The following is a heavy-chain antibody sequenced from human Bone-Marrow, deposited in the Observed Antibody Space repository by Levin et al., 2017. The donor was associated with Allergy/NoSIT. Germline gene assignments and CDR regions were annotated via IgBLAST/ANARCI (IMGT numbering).Heavy chain of an antibody. D-gene: IGHD2-15*01. Sequence: GESLKISCAASGFTFSSYAMHWVRQAPGKGLEWVAVISYDGSNKYYADSVKGRFTISRDNSKNTLYLQMNSLRAEDTAVYYCARERGYCSGGSCYVHFDYWGQGTLVTVSS. V-gene: IGHV3-30-3*01. CDR2: ISYDGSNK. CDR3: ARERGYCSGGSCYVHFDY. CDR1: GFTFSSYA. J-gene: IGHJ4*02.